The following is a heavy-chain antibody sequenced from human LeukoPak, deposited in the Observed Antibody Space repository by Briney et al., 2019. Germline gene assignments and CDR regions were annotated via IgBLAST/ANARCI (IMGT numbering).Heavy chain of an antibody. V-gene: IGHV3-23*01. CDR3: ATNAGPGPDDAFDI. Sequence: GGSLRLSCAASGFTFSSYAMSWVRQAPGKGLDWVSTISGSGGSTYYADSVKGRFTISRDNSKNTLYLQMNSLGAEDTAVYYCATNAGPGPDDAFDIWGQGTMVTVSS. CDR2: ISGSGGST. J-gene: IGHJ3*02. CDR1: GFTFSSYA.